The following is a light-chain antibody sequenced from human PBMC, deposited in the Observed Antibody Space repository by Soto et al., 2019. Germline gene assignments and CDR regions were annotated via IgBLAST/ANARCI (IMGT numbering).Light chain of an antibody. CDR3: CSYAGSSTSYV. Sequence: QSALTQPASVSGSPGQSITISCTGTSSDVGSYNLVSWYQQHPGKAPKLMIYEVSKRPSGVSNRFSGSKSGNTASLTISGLQAEDEADYYCCSYAGSSTSYVFGIGTKLTVL. CDR2: EVS. J-gene: IGLJ1*01. V-gene: IGLV2-23*02. CDR1: SSDVGSYNL.